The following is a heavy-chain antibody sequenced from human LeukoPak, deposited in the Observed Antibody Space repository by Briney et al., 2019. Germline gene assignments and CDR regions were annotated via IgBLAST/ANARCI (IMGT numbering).Heavy chain of an antibody. V-gene: IGHV4-4*02. CDR2: THHSGST. D-gene: IGHD6-19*01. J-gene: IGHJ4*02. CDR3: ARRGSGCDY. CDR1: GDSISSSNW. Sequence: PSETLSLTCAVSGDSISSSNWWNWVRQPPVKGLEWIGETHHSGSTHYNPSLKSGVTISVDKSKNQFSLKLNSVTAADTAVYYCARRGSGCDYWGQGTLVTVSS.